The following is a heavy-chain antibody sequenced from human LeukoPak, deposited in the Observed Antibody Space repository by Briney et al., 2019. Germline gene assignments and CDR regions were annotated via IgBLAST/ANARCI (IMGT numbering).Heavy chain of an antibody. J-gene: IGHJ4*02. D-gene: IGHD6-13*01. Sequence: SETLSLTCAVHGGSFSGYHWNWIRQSPGKGLEWIGEINDRGRANYNPSLKSRVTLSVDTSKKQFSLKLSSVTAADTAVYYCARDSEAADTPHYWGQGTLVTVSS. CDR3: ARDSEAADTPHY. V-gene: IGHV4-34*01. CDR2: INDRGRA. CDR1: GGSFSGYH.